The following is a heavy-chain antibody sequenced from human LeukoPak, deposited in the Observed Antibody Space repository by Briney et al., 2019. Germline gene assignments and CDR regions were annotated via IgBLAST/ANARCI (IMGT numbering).Heavy chain of an antibody. CDR3: ARYNYDFWSGYSIGMDV. CDR1: GGSISSSSYY. CDR2: IHYSGST. J-gene: IGHJ6*02. D-gene: IGHD3-3*01. V-gene: IGHV4-39*01. Sequence: KPSETLSLTCTVSGGSISSSSYYWGWIRQPPGKGLEWIGSIHYSGSTYYNPSLKSRVTISVDTSKNQFSLKLSSVTAADTAVYYCARYNYDFWSGYSIGMDVWGQGTTVTVYS.